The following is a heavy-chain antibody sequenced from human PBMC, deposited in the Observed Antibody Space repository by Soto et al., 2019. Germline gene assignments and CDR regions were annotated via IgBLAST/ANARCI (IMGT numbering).Heavy chain of an antibody. CDR2: VSSNGGST. CDR3: ARGLGSSWYYAFDI. CDR1: GFTFSSHT. J-gene: IGHJ3*02. V-gene: IGHV3-64*02. D-gene: IGHD6-13*01. Sequence: GGSLRLSCAASGFTFSSHTMHWVRQAPGKGLEYVSTVSSNGGSTYYADYVRGRFTISRDNSKNTLYLQIGSLRADDMAVYYCARGLGSSWYYAFDIWGQGTMVTVSS.